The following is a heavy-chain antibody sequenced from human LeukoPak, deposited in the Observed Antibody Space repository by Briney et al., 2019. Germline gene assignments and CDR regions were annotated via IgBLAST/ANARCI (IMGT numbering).Heavy chain of an antibody. CDR2: ISGSGGST. D-gene: IGHD3-22*01. J-gene: IGHJ3*02. Sequence: PGGSLRLSCAASGFTFSSYAMSWVRQAPGKGLEWVSAISGSGGSTYYADSVKGRFTISRDNSKNTLYLQMNSLRAEDTAVYYCAKAVPNYYDSSGYYELDAFDIWGQGTMVTVSS. CDR3: AKAVPNYYDSSGYYELDAFDI. V-gene: IGHV3-23*01. CDR1: GFTFSSYA.